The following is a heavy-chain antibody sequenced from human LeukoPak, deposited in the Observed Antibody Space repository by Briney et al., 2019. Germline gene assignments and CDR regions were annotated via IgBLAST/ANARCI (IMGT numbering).Heavy chain of an antibody. Sequence: GGSLRLSCAASGFTFSSYWMSRVRQAPGKGLEWVANIKPDGSDKYYVDSVKGRFTISRDNAKNSLYLQMDSLRAEDTAVYYCATQPYYYDSSGYYITWGQGTLVTVSS. CDR2: IKPDGSDK. CDR1: GFTFSSYW. D-gene: IGHD3-22*01. V-gene: IGHV3-7*01. J-gene: IGHJ5*02. CDR3: ATQPYYYDSSGYYIT.